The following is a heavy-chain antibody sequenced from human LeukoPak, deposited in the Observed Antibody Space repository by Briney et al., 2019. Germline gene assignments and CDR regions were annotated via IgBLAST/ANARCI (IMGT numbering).Heavy chain of an antibody. J-gene: IGHJ5*02. D-gene: IGHD3-9*01. CDR1: GGSISSYY. CDR3: AREDILTGYVTNWFDP. Sequence: PSETLVLTCTVSGGSISSYYWSWIRQPAGKGLEWIGRIYTSGSTNSNHSLKSRGTMSVDTAKNQFSLKLSSVTAADTAVYYCAREDILTGYVTNWFDPWGQGTLVTVSS. V-gene: IGHV4-4*07. CDR2: IYTSGST.